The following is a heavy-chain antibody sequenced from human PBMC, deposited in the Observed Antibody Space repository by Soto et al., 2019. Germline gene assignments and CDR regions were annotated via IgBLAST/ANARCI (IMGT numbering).Heavy chain of an antibody. CDR1: GYTFTSYG. Sequence: ASVKVSCKASGYTFTSYGISWVRQAPGQGLEWMGWISAYNGNTNYAQKLQGRVTMTTDTSTSTAYMELRSLRSDDTAVYYCARGGRGVRGFYYYGMDGWGQGTTVTVSS. J-gene: IGHJ6*02. D-gene: IGHD3-10*01. V-gene: IGHV1-18*04. CDR2: ISAYNGNT. CDR3: ARGGRGVRGFYYYGMDG.